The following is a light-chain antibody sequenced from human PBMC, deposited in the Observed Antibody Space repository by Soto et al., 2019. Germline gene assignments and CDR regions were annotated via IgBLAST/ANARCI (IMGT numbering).Light chain of an antibody. J-gene: IGLJ3*02. CDR2: NND. CDR3: ATWDDSLNGLV. Sequence: QSVLTQPPSASGTPGQRVTISCSGSSSNIGSNTVNWYQQLPGTAPKLLMYNNDQRPSGVPDRFSGSKSGTSASLAISGLQSDDEADYHCATWDDSLNGLVFGGGTKLTVL. V-gene: IGLV1-44*01. CDR1: SSNIGSNT.